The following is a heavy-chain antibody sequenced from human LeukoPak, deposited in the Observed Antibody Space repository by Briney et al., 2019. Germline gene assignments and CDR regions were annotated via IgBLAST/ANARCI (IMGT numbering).Heavy chain of an antibody. CDR2: MNPNSGNT. J-gene: IGHJ4*02. V-gene: IGHV1-8*01. CDR1: GYTFTSYD. D-gene: IGHD1-26*01. CDR3: ARGRPNSGSYIY. Sequence: ASVKVSCKASGYTFTSYDINWVRQATGQGLEWMGWMNPNSGNTGYAQKFQGRVTMTRNTSISTAYMELSSLRSEDTALYYCARGRPNSGSYIYWGQGTLVTVSS.